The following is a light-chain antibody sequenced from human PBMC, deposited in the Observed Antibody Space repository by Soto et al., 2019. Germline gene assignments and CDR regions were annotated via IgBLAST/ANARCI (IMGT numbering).Light chain of an antibody. Sequence: QSVLTQPPSASGTPGQRVTISCSGSSSNIGSNGVNWYRQLPGTAPKLLIYYNYQRPSGVPDRFSGSKSGTSASLAINGLQSEDEAGYYCAAWDDSLNGWVFGGGTKLTVL. CDR1: SSNIGSNG. V-gene: IGLV1-44*01. CDR3: AAWDDSLNGWV. J-gene: IGLJ3*02. CDR2: YNY.